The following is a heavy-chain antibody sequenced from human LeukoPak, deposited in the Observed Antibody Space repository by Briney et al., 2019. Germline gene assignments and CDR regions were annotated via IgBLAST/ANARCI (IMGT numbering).Heavy chain of an antibody. Sequence: GGSLRLSCAASGFTFSSYAMSWVRQAPGKGLEWVSAISGSGGSTYYADSVKGRFTISRDNSKNTLYLQMNSLRAEDTAVYYCAKGGYYDYVWGSYRYEYYFDYWGQGTLVTVSS. J-gene: IGHJ4*02. CDR1: GFTFSSYA. CDR3: AKGGYYDYVWGSYRYEYYFDY. D-gene: IGHD3-16*02. V-gene: IGHV3-23*01. CDR2: ISGSGGST.